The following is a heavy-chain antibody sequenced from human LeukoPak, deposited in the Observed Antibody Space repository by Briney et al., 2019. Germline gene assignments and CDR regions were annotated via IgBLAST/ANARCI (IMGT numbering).Heavy chain of an antibody. Sequence: APVKVSCKASGYTFTGYYMHWVRQAPGQGLEWMGWINANSGGTNYAQKFQGRVTITRDTSMSTAYMDLSRLRSDDTAVYYCAREVVVVVSGVPYGMDVWGQGTTVTVSS. V-gene: IGHV1-2*02. J-gene: IGHJ6*02. CDR3: AREVVVVVSGVPYGMDV. CDR1: GYTFTGYY. D-gene: IGHD2-15*01. CDR2: INANSGGT.